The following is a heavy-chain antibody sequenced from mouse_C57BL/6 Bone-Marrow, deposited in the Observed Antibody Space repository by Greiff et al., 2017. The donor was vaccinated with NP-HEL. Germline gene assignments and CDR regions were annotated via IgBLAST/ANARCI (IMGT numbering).Heavy chain of an antibody. J-gene: IGHJ2*01. CDR3: ARSYYGYYFDY. V-gene: IGHV1-50*01. Sequence: QVQLQQPGAELVKPGASVKLSCKASGYTFTSYWMQWVKQRPGQGLEWIGEIDPSDSYPNYNQKFKGKATLTVDTSSSTAYMQLSSLTAEDAAVYYWARSYYGYYFDYWGQGTTLTVSS. CDR1: GYTFTSYW. CDR2: IDPSDSYP. D-gene: IGHD2-10*01.